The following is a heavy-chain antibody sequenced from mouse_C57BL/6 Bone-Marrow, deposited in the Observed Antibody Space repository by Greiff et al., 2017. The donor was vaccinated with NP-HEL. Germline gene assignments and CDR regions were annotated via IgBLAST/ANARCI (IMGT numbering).Heavy chain of an antibody. D-gene: IGHD1-1*01. CDR2: INPNNGGT. CDR3: ARSDYGSSSPWFAY. Sequence: VQLQQSGPELVKPGASVKISCKASGYTFTDYYMNWVKQSHGKSLEWIGDINPNNGGTSYNQKFKGKATLTVDKSSSTAYMELRSLTSEDSAVYYCARSDYGSSSPWFAYWGQGTLVTVSA. J-gene: IGHJ3*01. V-gene: IGHV1-26*01. CDR1: GYTFTDYY.